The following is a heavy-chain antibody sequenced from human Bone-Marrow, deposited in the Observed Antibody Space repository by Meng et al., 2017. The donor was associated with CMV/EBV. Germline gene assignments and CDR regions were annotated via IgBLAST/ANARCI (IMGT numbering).Heavy chain of an antibody. Sequence: ASVKVSCKASGYTFTGYYMHWVRQAPGQGLEWMGWINPNSGGTNYAQKFQGRVTLTKDTSISTAYMELSRLRSDDTAVYYCARDGVGFNWFDPWGQGTLVTVSS. D-gene: IGHD1-26*01. J-gene: IGHJ5*02. V-gene: IGHV1-2*02. CDR1: GYTFTGYY. CDR2: INPNSGGT. CDR3: ARDGVGFNWFDP.